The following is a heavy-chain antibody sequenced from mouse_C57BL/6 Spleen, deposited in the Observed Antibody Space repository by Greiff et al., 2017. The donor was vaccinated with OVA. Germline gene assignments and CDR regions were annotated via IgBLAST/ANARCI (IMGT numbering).Heavy chain of an antibody. CDR1: GFTFSSYA. D-gene: IGHD2-3*01. Sequence: VQLKESGGGLVKPGGSLKLSCAASGFTFSSYAMSWVRQTPEKRLEWVATISDGGSYTYYPDNVKGRFTISRDNAKNNLYLQMSHLKSEDTAMYYCARGYDQAWFAYWGQGTLVTVSA. V-gene: IGHV5-4*01. CDR3: ARGYDQAWFAY. CDR2: ISDGGSYT. J-gene: IGHJ3*01.